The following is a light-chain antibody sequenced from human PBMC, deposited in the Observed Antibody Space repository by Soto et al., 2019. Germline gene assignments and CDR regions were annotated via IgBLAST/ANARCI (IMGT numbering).Light chain of an antibody. V-gene: IGLV1-40*01. J-gene: IGLJ3*02. CDR3: QSYDSSLSGWV. CDR2: GNN. CDR1: SSNIGAAYD. Sequence: QSVLTQPHSVSGAPGQKVTISCTRSSSNIGAAYDVHWYQHLPGTAPKLLIYGNNNRPSGVPDRFSGSKSGTSASLAITGLQAEDEADYYCQSYDSSLSGWVFGGGTNVTVL.